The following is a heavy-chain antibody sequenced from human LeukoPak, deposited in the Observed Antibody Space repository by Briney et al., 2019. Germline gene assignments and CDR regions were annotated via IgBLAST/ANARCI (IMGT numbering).Heavy chain of an antibody. D-gene: IGHD6-13*01. CDR1: GFTFSSYA. CDR2: ISSDGRDK. Sequence: GGSLRLSCAASGFTFSSYAIHWVRQAPGKGLEWVAVISSDGRDKHHADSVKGRFTISRDNSKNTLYLQTNSLRAEDTAVYYCARSLRGIGGYYFDYWGQGTLVTVSS. J-gene: IGHJ4*02. V-gene: IGHV3-30*03. CDR3: ARSLRGIGGYYFDY.